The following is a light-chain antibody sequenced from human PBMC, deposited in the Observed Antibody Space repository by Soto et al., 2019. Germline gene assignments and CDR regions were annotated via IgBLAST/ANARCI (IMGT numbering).Light chain of an antibody. CDR3: QQYNNWPPWT. CDR2: GAS. J-gene: IGKJ1*01. Sequence: EIVMTHSPATLSVSPCEGAALSLSASQRVSSNLAWYQQKPGQAPRLLIYGASTRATGIPARFSGSGSETEFTLTISSLQSEDCAVYYCQQYNNWPPWTFGQGTKVDIK. V-gene: IGKV3D-15*01. CDR1: QRVSSN.